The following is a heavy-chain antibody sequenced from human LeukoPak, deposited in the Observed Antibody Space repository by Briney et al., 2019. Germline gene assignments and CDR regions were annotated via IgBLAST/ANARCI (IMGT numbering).Heavy chain of an antibody. CDR2: IIPIFGTA. J-gene: IGHJ4*02. CDR1: GGTFSSYA. Sequence: GASVKVSCKASGGTFSSYAISWVRQAPGQGLEWMGGIIPIFGTASYAQKFQGRVTITADESTSTAYMELSSLRSEDTAVYYCARNTEWGYAFDYWGQGTLVTVSS. V-gene: IGHV1-69*13. D-gene: IGHD5-18*01. CDR3: ARNTEWGYAFDY.